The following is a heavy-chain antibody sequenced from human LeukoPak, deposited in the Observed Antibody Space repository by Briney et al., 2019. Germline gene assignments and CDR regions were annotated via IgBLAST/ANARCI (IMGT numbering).Heavy chain of an antibody. J-gene: IGHJ4*02. V-gene: IGHV1-18*01. CDR1: DYTFTSYG. Sequence: ASVKVSCKASDYTFTSYGITWVRQAPGQGLEWMGWIGGYNANTSYAQKLQGRVTMTTDTSTNTAYMELRSLRSDDTAVYYCARGYFADSSGFSDYWGQGTLVTVSS. CDR2: IGGYNANT. CDR3: ARGYFADSSGFSDY. D-gene: IGHD3-22*01.